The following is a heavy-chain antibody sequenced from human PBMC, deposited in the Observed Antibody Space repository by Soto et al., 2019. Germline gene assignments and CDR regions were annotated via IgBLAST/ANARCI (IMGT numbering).Heavy chain of an antibody. CDR3: ARGVSAGVDY. J-gene: IGHJ4*02. CDR1: GYSFTSLD. Sequence: VASVKVSCKASGYSFTSLDINWVRQTAGRGLEWMGWMQPSTGRTGYAQKFQGRVTMTRDTSINTAYMELTTLTSDDTAFYYCARGVSAGVDYWGQGTLVTVSS. CDR2: MQPSTGRT. V-gene: IGHV1-8*01. D-gene: IGHD1-26*01.